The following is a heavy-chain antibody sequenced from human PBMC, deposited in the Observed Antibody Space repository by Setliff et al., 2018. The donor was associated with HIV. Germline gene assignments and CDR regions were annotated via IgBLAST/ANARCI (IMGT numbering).Heavy chain of an antibody. CDR3: ARSYSSSLNPSGWMDV. J-gene: IGHJ6*04. CDR1: GVSISSHH. D-gene: IGHD6-13*01. V-gene: IGHV4-59*11. Sequence: SETLSLTCNVSGVSISSHHWSWIRQPPGKGMEWIGYIYYTGTTKYNPSLESRVTISIDMSKNQLSLQLSSVTAADTAVYFCARSYSSSLNPSGWMDVWGKGTTVTVSS. CDR2: IYYTGTT.